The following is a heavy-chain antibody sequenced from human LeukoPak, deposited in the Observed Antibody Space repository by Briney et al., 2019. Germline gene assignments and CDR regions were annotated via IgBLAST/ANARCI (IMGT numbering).Heavy chain of an antibody. CDR1: GFTVSSNY. CDR3: ARGVQPSPYYYCGMDV. Sequence: GGSLRLSCAASGFTVSSNYMSWVRQAPGKGLEWVSVIYSGGSTYYADSVKGRFTISRANSKNTLYLQMNRLRAEDTAVYYCARGVQPSPYYYCGMDVWGQGTTVTVSS. CDR2: IYSGGST. J-gene: IGHJ6*02. D-gene: IGHD6-13*01. V-gene: IGHV3-53*01.